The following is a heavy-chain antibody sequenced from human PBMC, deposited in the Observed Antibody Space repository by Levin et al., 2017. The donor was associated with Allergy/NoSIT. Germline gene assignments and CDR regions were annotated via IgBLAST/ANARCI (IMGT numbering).Heavy chain of an antibody. J-gene: IGHJ3*02. D-gene: IGHD4-17*01. CDR1: GGSFGGYY. CDR3: AVFSLRYGTFEI. Sequence: TAGGSLRLSCAVSGGSFGGYYWSWLRQPPGKGPEWIGEISHRGSTTYNPSLKSRVSISVDTSRNQFSVNLNSVTAADTAVYYCAVFSLRYGTFEIWGRGTMVTVSS. CDR2: ISHRGST. V-gene: IGHV4-34*01.